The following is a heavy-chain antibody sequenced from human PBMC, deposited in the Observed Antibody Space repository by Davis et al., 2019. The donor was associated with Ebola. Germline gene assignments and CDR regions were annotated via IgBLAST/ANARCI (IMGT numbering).Heavy chain of an antibody. Sequence: SETLSLTCTVSRDSISPYYWSWLRQSPGKGLEWIGYVYHAGNTHYNPSLESRVTISLDTSNNRFSLRLTSVTAADTAVYFCARLPAYFGDNHRYGMDVWGQGTTVTVSS. V-gene: IGHV4-59*08. CDR1: RDSISPYY. CDR3: ARLPAYFGDNHRYGMDV. CDR2: VYHAGNT. D-gene: IGHD4-17*01. J-gene: IGHJ6*02.